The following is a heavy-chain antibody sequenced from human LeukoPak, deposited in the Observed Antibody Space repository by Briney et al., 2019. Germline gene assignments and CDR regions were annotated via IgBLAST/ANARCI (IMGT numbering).Heavy chain of an antibody. J-gene: IGHJ5*02. CDR1: GFTFSTCS. V-gene: IGHV3-30-3*01. CDR2: ISYDGSTY. Sequence: GGSLRLSCAASGFTFSTCSMHWVRQAPGKGLEWVAVISYDGSTYYYGDSVKGRFTISRDNSKNTLFLQMNSLRAEDTAVYYCARGSVRSSWYDWFDPWGQGTLVTVSS. CDR3: ARGSVRSSWYDWFDP. D-gene: IGHD6-13*01.